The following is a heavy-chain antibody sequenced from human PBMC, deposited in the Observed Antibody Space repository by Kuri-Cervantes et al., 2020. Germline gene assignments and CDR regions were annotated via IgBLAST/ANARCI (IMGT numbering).Heavy chain of an antibody. V-gene: IGHV4-38-2*01. CDR2: IYHSGST. D-gene: IGHD2-8*01. CDR3: ARYHCPNGVCDGFDY. Sequence: GSLRLSCAVFGYSIRSGYYWGWIRQPPGKGLEWIGSIYHSGSTYYNPSLKSRVTISVDTSTNQISLKLNSVTAADTAVYFCARYHCPNGVCDGFDYWGQGTLVTVSS. CDR1: GYSIRSGYY. J-gene: IGHJ4*02.